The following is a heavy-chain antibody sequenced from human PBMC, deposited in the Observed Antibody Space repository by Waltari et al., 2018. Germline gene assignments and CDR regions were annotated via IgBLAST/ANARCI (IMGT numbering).Heavy chain of an antibody. J-gene: IGHJ6*03. CDR3: ARGHPFTIVSPRYYYYYYMDV. CDR1: SGSITGYP. V-gene: IGHV4-34*01. CDR2: INHSGNT. D-gene: IGHD3-9*01. Sequence: QVHLQQWGAGLLKPSETLSLTCGVYSGSITGYPWNWIRQAPGKGLEWIGDINHSGNTDYNPSLESRVTISADTSKNQFSLHLTSVTAADTAVYYCARGHPFTIVSPRYYYYYYMDVWDKGTAVTVSS.